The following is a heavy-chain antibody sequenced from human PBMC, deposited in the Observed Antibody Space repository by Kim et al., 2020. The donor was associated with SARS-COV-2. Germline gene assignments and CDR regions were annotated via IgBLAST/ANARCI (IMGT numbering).Heavy chain of an antibody. CDR2: ISYDGSNK. D-gene: IGHD3-22*01. J-gene: IGHJ4*01. V-gene: IGHV3-30*04. Sequence: GGSLRLSCAASGFTFSSYAMHWVRQAPGKGLEWVAVISYDGSNKYYADSVKGRFTISRDNSKNTLYLQMNSLRAEDTAVYYCARSIHYYDSSGFIDYWG. CDR1: GFTFSSYA. CDR3: ARSIHYYDSSGFIDY.